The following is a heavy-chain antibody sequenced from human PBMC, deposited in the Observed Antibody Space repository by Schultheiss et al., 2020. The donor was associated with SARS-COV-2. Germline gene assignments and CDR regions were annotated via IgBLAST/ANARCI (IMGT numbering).Heavy chain of an antibody. Sequence: GESLKISCAASGFTFSSYWMHWVRQAPGKGLVWVSRINSDGSSTSYADSVKGRFTISRDNAKNTLYLQMNSLRAEDTAVYYCARSISIAAAEFDYWGQGTLVTVSS. D-gene: IGHD6-13*01. J-gene: IGHJ4*02. CDR2: INSDGSST. CDR3: ARSISIAAAEFDY. V-gene: IGHV3-74*01. CDR1: GFTFSSYW.